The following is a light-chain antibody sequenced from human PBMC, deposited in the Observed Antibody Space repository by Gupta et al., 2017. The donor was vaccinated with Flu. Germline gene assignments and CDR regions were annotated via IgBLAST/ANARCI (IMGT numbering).Light chain of an antibody. CDR1: QSISSY. CDR3: QQSYRTPQT. Sequence: DIQMTQSPSSPSASLGDTVTITCRASQSISSYLNWYQQKPGKAPKLLIYAASSLESGVPSRLSGSGSGRDFTLPISSMQPADFVTFYCQQSYRTPQTFGQGTKVEI. J-gene: IGKJ1*01. CDR2: AAS. V-gene: IGKV1-39*01.